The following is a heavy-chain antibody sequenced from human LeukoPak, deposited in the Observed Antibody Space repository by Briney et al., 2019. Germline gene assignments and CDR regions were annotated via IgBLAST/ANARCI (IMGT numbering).Heavy chain of an antibody. CDR1: GFTLSSYG. D-gene: IGHD6-19*01. J-gene: IGHJ5*02. V-gene: IGHV3-30*03. CDR3: ARDWGASGWYNWFDP. Sequence: PGGSLRLSCATSGFTLSSYGMHWVRQAPGKGLDWVAIIAHDGVNKYYTDSVKGRFTISRDNSGNTLLLQMNSLRPEDTAVYYCARDWGASGWYNWFDPWVQGTLVTVSS. CDR2: IAHDGVNK.